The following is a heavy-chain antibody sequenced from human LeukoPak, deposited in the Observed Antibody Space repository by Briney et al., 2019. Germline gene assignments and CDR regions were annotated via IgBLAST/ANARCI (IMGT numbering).Heavy chain of an antibody. CDR2: ISYDGSNK. V-gene: IGHV3-30*18. J-gene: IGHJ6*02. Sequence: GGSLRLSCAAPGFTFSSYGMHWVRQAPGKGLEWVAVISYDGSNKYYADSVKGRFTISRDNSKNTLYLQMNSLRAEDTAVYYCAKVPSIAAAGTRQYYYHGMDVWGQGTTVTVSS. CDR3: AKVPSIAAAGTRQYYYHGMDV. CDR1: GFTFSSYG. D-gene: IGHD6-13*01.